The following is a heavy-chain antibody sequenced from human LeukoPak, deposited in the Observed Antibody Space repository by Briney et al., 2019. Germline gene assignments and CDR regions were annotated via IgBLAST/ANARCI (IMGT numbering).Heavy chain of an antibody. CDR1: GFTFGSYG. D-gene: IGHD6-25*01. Sequence: GGSLRLSCAASGFTFGSYGMHWVRQAPGKGLEWVTFISYDRSETYYADSVKGRFSISRDNSKNTVYLQMNSLRTEDRAVYYCAREGGYYFDHWGQGTLVTVSS. J-gene: IGHJ4*02. V-gene: IGHV3-30*03. CDR2: ISYDRSET. CDR3: AREGGYYFDH.